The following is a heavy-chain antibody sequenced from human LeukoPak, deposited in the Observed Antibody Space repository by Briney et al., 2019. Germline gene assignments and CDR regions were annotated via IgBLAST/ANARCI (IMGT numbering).Heavy chain of an antibody. V-gene: IGHV3-53*01. CDR1: GFTVSSNY. Sequence: PGGSLRLSCAVSGFTVSSNYMTWVRQAPGKGLEWVSVIYSGGSIYYADSVKGRFTISRDISKKTVDLQLNSLRAEDTAVYYCASGKETSMAQGYWGQGTLVTVSS. CDR3: ASGKETSMAQGY. J-gene: IGHJ4*02. CDR2: IYSGGSI. D-gene: IGHD5-18*01.